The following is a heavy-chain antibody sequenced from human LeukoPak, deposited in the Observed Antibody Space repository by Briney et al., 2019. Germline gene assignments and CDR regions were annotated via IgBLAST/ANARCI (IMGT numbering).Heavy chain of an antibody. Sequence: ASVKVSCTVSGRTLSQFSLQWVRQVPGKGLEWMGGSDPKDKTFYAQNFQGRVTLTEVTSTDTAYMELSSLIFEDTAVYYCAIRRLAVASAPFDHWGQGTLVTVSS. CDR1: GRTLSQFS. J-gene: IGHJ5*02. V-gene: IGHV1-24*01. CDR3: AIRRLAVASAPFDH. CDR2: SDPKDKT. D-gene: IGHD6-19*01.